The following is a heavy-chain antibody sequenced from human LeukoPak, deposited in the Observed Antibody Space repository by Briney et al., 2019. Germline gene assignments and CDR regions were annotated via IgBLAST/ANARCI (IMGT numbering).Heavy chain of an antibody. D-gene: IGHD3-10*01. J-gene: IGHJ4*02. CDR1: GGSISSSSYY. CDR3: ARQRARLYYYGSGSYYKGDFDY. V-gene: IGHV4-39*01. CDR2: IYYSGST. Sequence: SETLSLTCTVSGGSISSSSYYWGWIRQPPGKGLEWIGSIYYSGSTYYNPSLKSRVTISVDTSKNRFSLKLSSVTAADTAVYYCARQRARLYYYGSGSYYKGDFDYWGQGTLVTVSS.